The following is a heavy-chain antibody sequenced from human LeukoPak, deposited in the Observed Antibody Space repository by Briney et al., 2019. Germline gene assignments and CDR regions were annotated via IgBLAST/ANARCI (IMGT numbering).Heavy chain of an antibody. CDR3: ARTGYSSSWDY. V-gene: IGHV3-7*01. CDR2: IRRGGSEK. Sequence: PGGSLRLSCAASRYMFSIYCKSWLRQAPGKGLEWVANIRRGGSEKYYVDSVKGRFTISRDNAKNSLYLQMNSLRAEDTAVYYCARTGYSSSWDYWGQGTLVTVSS. D-gene: IGHD6-13*01. CDR1: RYMFSIYC. J-gene: IGHJ4*02.